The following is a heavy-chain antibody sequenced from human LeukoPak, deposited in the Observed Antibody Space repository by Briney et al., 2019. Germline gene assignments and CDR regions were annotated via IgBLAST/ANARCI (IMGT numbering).Heavy chain of an antibody. CDR3: ARLTYYYDSSGYPDY. CDR2: INTNTGNP. J-gene: IGHJ4*02. V-gene: IGHV7-4-1*02. Sequence: GASVKVSCKASGYTFTSYAMNWVRQAPGQGLEWMGWINTNTGNPTYAQGFTGRFVFSLDTSVSTAYLQISSLKAEDTAMYYCARLTYYYDSSGYPDYWGQGTLVTVSS. D-gene: IGHD3-22*01. CDR1: GYTFTSYA.